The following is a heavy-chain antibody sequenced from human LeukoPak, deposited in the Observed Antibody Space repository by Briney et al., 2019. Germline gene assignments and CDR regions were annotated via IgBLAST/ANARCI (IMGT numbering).Heavy chain of an antibody. CDR2: IYYSGST. V-gene: IGHV4-30-4*08. CDR3: ARLNVWGSYKGDY. Sequence: PSETLSLTCTVSGGSLSSGDYYWSWIRKPPGKGLEWIGYIYYSGSTHYNPSLKSRVTISVDTSKNQFSLKLSSVTAADTAVYYCARLNVWGSYKGDYWGQGTLVTVSS. CDR1: GGSLSSGDYY. J-gene: IGHJ4*02. D-gene: IGHD3-16*01.